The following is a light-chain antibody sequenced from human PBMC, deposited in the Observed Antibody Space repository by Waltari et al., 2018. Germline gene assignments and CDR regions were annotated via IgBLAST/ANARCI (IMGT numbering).Light chain of an antibody. CDR3: SSYAGSKGV. CDR2: EVS. J-gene: IGLJ2*01. Sequence: QSALTQPPSASGSPGQSVTISCTGTSSYVGGYNYVSWYQQHPGNAPKLMIYEVSKRPSGVPDRFSGSKSGNTASLTVSGLQAEDEADYYCSSYAGSKGVFGGGTKLTVL. V-gene: IGLV2-8*01. CDR1: SSYVGGYNY.